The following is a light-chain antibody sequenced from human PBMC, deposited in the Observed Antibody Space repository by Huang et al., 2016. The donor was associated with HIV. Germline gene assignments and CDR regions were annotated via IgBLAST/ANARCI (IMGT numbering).Light chain of an antibody. CDR1: RHIYSY. CDR3: QQYDSLPRT. CDR2: DAA. Sequence: DIQMTQSPSSLSASIGDRVTITCRASRHIYSYLNWYQHRPGKAPKLLIYDAANVEVGVPSRCSGSGSGRNVTLIISSLQPEDFATYYCQQYDSLPRTFGPGTKV. V-gene: IGKV1-33*01. J-gene: IGKJ3*01.